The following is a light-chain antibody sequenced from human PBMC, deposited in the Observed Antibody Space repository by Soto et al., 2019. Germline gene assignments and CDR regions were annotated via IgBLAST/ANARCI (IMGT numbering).Light chain of an antibody. J-gene: IGKJ4*01. Sequence: EIVMTQSPATLSVSPGERAILSCRASKTVSNNLAWYQQKTGQATRLLIYGASTRDTGIPARFRGSGSGTEVTLTIRSRQSEYCAIYYGQQYNNWPPLTFGGGTKVEIK. CDR1: KTVSNN. V-gene: IGKV3-15*01. CDR2: GAS. CDR3: QQYNNWPPLT.